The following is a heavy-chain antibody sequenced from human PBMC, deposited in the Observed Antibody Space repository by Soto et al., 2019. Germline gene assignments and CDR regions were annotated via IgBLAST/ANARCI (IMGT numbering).Heavy chain of an antibody. CDR3: AKTIVVVITAPYGMDV. V-gene: IGHV3-23*01. J-gene: IGHJ6*02. Sequence: GGSLRLSCAGSGFIFGNSPMNWVRQAPGRGPEWVSTIGGSGRDTYYADSVKGRFIISRDNFESTLFLQMNSLRAEDTAVYYCAKTIVVVITAPYGMDVWGQGTTVTVSS. D-gene: IGHD3-22*01. CDR2: IGGSGRDT. CDR1: GFIFGNSP.